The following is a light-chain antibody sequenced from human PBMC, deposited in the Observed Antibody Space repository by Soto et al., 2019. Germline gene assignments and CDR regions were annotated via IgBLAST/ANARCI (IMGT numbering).Light chain of an antibody. CDR3: QQGGNWPLT. CDR2: DAS. V-gene: IGKV3-11*01. Sequence: EIVLTQSPATLSLSPGEGATVSCRASQSVCSHLAWYQQKRGQAPRLLIYDASSRASGIPARFSGSGSGTDFTLTISYLEPEDFAVYYCQQGGNWPLTFGQGTRLEIK. J-gene: IGKJ5*01. CDR1: QSVCSH.